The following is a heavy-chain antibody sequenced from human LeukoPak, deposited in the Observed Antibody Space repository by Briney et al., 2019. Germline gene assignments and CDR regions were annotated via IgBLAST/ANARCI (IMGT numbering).Heavy chain of an antibody. CDR3: ARAQVGATDWFDP. D-gene: IGHD1-26*01. V-gene: IGHV4-34*01. CDR1: GGSFSGYY. CDR2: INHSGSS. J-gene: IGHJ5*02. Sequence: PSETLSLTCGVYGGSFSGYYWSWIRQSPGKGLEWIGEINHSGSSNKNPSLKSRVTISVDTSKNQFSLKLSSVTAADTAVYYCARAQVGATDWFDPWGQGTLVTVSS.